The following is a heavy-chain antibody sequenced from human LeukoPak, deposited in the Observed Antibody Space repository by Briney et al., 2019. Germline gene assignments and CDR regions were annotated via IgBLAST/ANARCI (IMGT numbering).Heavy chain of an antibody. CDR3: ARVGGYCSSTSCYEDGPFDY. J-gene: IGHJ4*02. V-gene: IGHV1-69*05. CDR2: IIPIFGTA. Sequence: SVKVSCKASGGTFSSYAISWVRQAPGQGLEWMGGIIPIFGTANYAQKFQGRVTITTDESTSTAYMELSSLRSEDTAVYCCARVGGYCSSTSCYEDGPFDYWGQGTLVTVSS. CDR1: GGTFSSYA. D-gene: IGHD2-2*01.